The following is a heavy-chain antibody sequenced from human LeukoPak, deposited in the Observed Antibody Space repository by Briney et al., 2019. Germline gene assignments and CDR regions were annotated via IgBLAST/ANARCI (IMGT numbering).Heavy chain of an antibody. J-gene: IGHJ4*02. CDR3: AREMKSPYYYDSSGKYYFDY. CDR1: GGTFSSYA. V-gene: IGHV1-69*05. CDR2: IIPIFGTA. Sequence: GASVKASCKASGGTFSSYAISWVRQAPGQGLEWMGRIIPIFGTANYAQKFQGRVTITTDESTSTAYMELSSLRSEDTAVYYCAREMKSPYYYDSSGKYYFDYWGQGTLVTVSS. D-gene: IGHD3-22*01.